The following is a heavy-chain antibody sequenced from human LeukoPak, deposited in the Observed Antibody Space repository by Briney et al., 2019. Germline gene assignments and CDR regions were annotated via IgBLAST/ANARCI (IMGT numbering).Heavy chain of an antibody. Sequence: PGGSLRLSCAASGFTFSSYGMHWVRQAPGKGLEWVAFIRYDGSNKYYADSVKGRFTISRDNSKNSLYLQMNSLIAEDMALYYCAKDIGGYSGSYYGAFDIWGQGTMVTVSS. CDR1: GFTFSSYG. J-gene: IGHJ3*02. CDR2: IRYDGSNK. V-gene: IGHV3-30*02. D-gene: IGHD1-26*01. CDR3: AKDIGGYSGSYYGAFDI.